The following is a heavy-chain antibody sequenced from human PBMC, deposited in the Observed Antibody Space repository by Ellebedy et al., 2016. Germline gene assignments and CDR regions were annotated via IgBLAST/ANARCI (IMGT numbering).Heavy chain of an antibody. D-gene: IGHD6-19*01. CDR3: ARDQRSIAVAARGNYYYYGMDV. Sequence: SVKVSCXASGGTFSSYAISWVRQAPGQGLEWMGGIIPIFGTANYAQKFQGRVTITADESTSTAYMELSSLRSEDTAVYYCARDQRSIAVAARGNYYYYGMDVWGQGTTVTVSS. CDR1: GGTFSSYA. CDR2: IIPIFGTA. J-gene: IGHJ6*02. V-gene: IGHV1-69*13.